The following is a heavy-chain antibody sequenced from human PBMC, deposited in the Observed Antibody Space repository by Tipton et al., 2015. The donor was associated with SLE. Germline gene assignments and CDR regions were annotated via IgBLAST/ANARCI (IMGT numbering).Heavy chain of an antibody. V-gene: IGHV1-69*09. D-gene: IGHD3-22*01. CDR2: ITPSLGIR. CDR3: ARVGVDDASGHPGYWFDR. J-gene: IGHJ5*02. CDR1: GGVLNTFT. Sequence: QLVQSGAEVKKPGSSVTVSCTASGGVLNTFTVSWVRQAPGQGLEWMGTITPSLGIRNSAQKFQGRVTITADRATNTAYMELSSLGYEDTAVYFWARVGVDDASGHPGYWFDRWGEGTLVTVS.